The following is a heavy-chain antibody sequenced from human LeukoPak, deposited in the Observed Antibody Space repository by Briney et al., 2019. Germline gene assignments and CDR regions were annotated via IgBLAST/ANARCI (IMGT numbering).Heavy chain of an antibody. CDR1: GFTFYDYG. D-gene: IGHD1-26*01. J-gene: IGHJ4*02. V-gene: IGHV3-23*01. CDR3: AKESGRRGATGDYFDY. CDR2: ISGSGGST. Sequence: GGSLRLFCAASGFTFYDYGMSWVRQAPGKGLEWVSAISGSGGSTYYADSVKGRFTISRDNSKNTLYLQMNSLRAEDTAVYYCAKESGRRGATGDYFDYWGQGTLVTVSS.